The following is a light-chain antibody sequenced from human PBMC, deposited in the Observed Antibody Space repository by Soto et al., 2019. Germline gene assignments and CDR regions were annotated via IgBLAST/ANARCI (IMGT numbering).Light chain of an antibody. CDR3: AAWDDSLSGLV. V-gene: IGLV1-36*01. J-gene: IGLJ2*01. CDR1: NSNIGNNA. Sequence: QSVLTQPPSVSGAPRQRVTISCSGSNSNIGNNAVNWYQQLPGKAPKLLIYSNNQRPSGVPDRFSGSKSGTSASLAISGLRSEDEADYHCAAWDDSLSGLVFGGGTKVTVL. CDR2: SNN.